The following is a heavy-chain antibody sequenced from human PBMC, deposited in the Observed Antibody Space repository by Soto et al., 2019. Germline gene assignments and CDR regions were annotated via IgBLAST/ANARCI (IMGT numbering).Heavy chain of an antibody. CDR1: GYTFTGYY. D-gene: IGHD3-10*01. J-gene: IGHJ4*02. CDR2: INPNSGGT. Sequence: SVKVSCKASGYTFTGYYMHWVRQAPGQGLEWMGWINPNSGGTNYAQKFQGRVTMTRDTSISTAYMELSRLRSDDTAVYYCARIWYAALFDRSGSGVPAYWGQGTLVTVS. CDR3: ARIWYAALFDRSGSGVPAY. V-gene: IGHV1-2*02.